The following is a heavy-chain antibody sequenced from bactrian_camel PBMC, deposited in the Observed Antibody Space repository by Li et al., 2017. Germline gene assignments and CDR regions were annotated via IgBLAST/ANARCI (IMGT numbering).Heavy chain of an antibody. CDR3: VRQHPRKSCCQVRGEMLTLLT. D-gene: IGHD5*01. CDR1: AYTPTSVR. CDR2: IATGSGNT. Sequence: VQLVESGGGSVQAGGSLRLNCAFDAYTPTSVRMAWFRQAPGKEREGVARIATGSGNTYYADSVKGRFTISQDNAKNTVYLHMTSLKPEDTAVDYCVRQHPRKSCCQVRGEMLTLLTGARGPRSPSP. V-gene: IGHV3S40*01. J-gene: IGHJ6*01.